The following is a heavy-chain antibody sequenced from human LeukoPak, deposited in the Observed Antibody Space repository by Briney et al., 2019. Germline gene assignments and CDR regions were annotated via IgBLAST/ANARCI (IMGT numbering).Heavy chain of an antibody. CDR3: AKDGEYYYDSSGPYYFDY. Sequence: GGTLRLSCAASGFTFSSYGMSWVRQAPGKGLEWVSAISGSGGSTFYADSVKGRFTISRDNSKNTLYLQMNSLRAEDTAVYYCAKDGEYYYDSSGPYYFDYWGQGTLVTVSS. CDR1: GFTFSSYG. V-gene: IGHV3-23*01. J-gene: IGHJ4*02. D-gene: IGHD3-22*01. CDR2: ISGSGGST.